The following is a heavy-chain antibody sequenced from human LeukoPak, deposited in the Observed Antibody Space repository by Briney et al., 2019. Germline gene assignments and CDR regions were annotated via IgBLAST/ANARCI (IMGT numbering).Heavy chain of an antibody. CDR3: ARDPPRDFWSGYYTDYYYYYMDV. CDR1: GGSISSTGYY. V-gene: IGHV4-61*02. CDR2: IYPRGST. Sequence: PSETLSLTCTVSGGSISSTGYYWTWVRRPAGKGLEWIGRIYPRGSTLYNPSLKSRVTLSVDTSKNQFSLRLTSVTAADTALYYCARDPPRDFWSGYYTDYYYYYMDVWGKGTTVTVSS. D-gene: IGHD3-3*01. J-gene: IGHJ6*03.